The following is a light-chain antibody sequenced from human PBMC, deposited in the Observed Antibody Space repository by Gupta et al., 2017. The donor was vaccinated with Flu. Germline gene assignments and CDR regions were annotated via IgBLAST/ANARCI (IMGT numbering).Light chain of an antibody. Sequence: SYVLTQPPSVSVAPGMTARITCGGENIGTKSVHWYQQKPGQAPALVVYADSDRPSGVPERYSGSNSENTATLTVSGVEPGDEADYVCQVWDSRSEQAVFGGGTKLTVL. CDR1: NIGTKS. CDR3: QVWDSRSEQAV. CDR2: ADS. J-gene: IGLJ2*01. V-gene: IGLV3-21*03.